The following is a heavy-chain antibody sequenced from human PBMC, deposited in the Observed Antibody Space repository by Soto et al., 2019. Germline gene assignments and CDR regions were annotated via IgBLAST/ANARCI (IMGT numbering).Heavy chain of an antibody. V-gene: IGHV4-34*01. Sequence: QVQLQQWGAGLLKPSETLSLTCAVYGGSFSGYYWSWIRQPPGKGLEWIGEINHSGSTNYNPSLKSRVNISVDTSKNQFSLKLSSVTAADTAVYYCARGGVVPAATFGPWGQGTLVTVSS. CDR1: GGSFSGYY. CDR3: ARGGVVPAATFGP. CDR2: INHSGST. J-gene: IGHJ5*02. D-gene: IGHD2-2*01.